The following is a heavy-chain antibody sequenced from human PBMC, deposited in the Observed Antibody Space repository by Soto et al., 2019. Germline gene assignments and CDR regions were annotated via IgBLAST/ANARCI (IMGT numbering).Heavy chain of an antibody. D-gene: IGHD2-8*01. Sequence: SETLSLTCAISGDSIGNFYWSWIRQPAGKGLESLRRLSASGRTNYSPSLQSRVTMSLDRSKNRFSLRLTSVSAADTAVYFCARGMGRYFDIWGRGTLVTVSS. J-gene: IGHJ2*01. CDR1: GDSIGNFY. V-gene: IGHV4-4*07. CDR2: LSASGRT. CDR3: ARGMGRYFDI.